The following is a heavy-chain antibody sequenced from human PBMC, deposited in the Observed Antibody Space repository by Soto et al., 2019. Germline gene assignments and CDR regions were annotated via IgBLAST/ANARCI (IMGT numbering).Heavy chain of an antibody. Sequence: QVQLQESGPGLVKPSQTLSLTCTVSGGSISSGDYYWSWIRQPPGKGLEWIGYIYYSGSTYYNPSLKRRVTISVDPSKHQFSLNLSSVTAADTAVYYCARAEGYLGGGYYYYYGMDVWGQGTTVTVSS. CDR3: ARAEGYLGGGYYYYYGMDV. J-gene: IGHJ6*02. D-gene: IGHD1-26*01. V-gene: IGHV4-30-4*01. CDR2: IYYSGST. CDR1: GGSISSGDYY.